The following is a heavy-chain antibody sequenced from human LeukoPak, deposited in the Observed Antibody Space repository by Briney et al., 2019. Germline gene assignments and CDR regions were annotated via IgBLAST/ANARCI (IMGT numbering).Heavy chain of an antibody. J-gene: IGHJ4*02. D-gene: IGHD2-2*01. CDR1: GFTFSSYW. CDR3: ARDGVEPGIYFDY. V-gene: IGHV3-7*01. CDR2: IKQDGSEK. Sequence: PGGSLRLSCAASGFTFSSYWMNWVRQAPGKGLEWVANIKQDGSEKYYVDSVKGRFTISRDNAKNSLYLQMNSLRAEDPAVYYCARDGVEPGIYFDYWGQGALVTVSS.